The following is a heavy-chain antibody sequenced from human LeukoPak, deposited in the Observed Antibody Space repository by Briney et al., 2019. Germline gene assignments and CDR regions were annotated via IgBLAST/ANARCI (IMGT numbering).Heavy chain of an antibody. Sequence: ASVKVSCKASGYTFTSYDINWVRQATGQGLEWMGWMNPNSGNTGYAQKFQGRVTMTRNTSISTAYMELSSLRAEDAAVYYCARDPGAVAGTMGFDYWGQGTLVTVSS. D-gene: IGHD6-19*01. CDR2: MNPNSGNT. J-gene: IGHJ4*02. CDR1: GYTFTSYD. CDR3: ARDPGAVAGTMGFDY. V-gene: IGHV1-8*01.